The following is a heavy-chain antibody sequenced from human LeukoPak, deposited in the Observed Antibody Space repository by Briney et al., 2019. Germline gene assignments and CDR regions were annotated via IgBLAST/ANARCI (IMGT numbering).Heavy chain of an antibody. Sequence: HPGGSLRLSCAASGFTFSNSAMSWVRQAPGKGLEWVSTLSGSGITTYYADSVKGRLTISRDNSKNTLYLQMNTLRAEDSALYYCAKGIYSSGWSYFDYWGHGTLVTVSS. CDR2: LSGSGITT. D-gene: IGHD6-19*01. V-gene: IGHV3-23*01. J-gene: IGHJ4*01. CDR3: AKGIYSSGWSYFDY. CDR1: GFTFSNSA.